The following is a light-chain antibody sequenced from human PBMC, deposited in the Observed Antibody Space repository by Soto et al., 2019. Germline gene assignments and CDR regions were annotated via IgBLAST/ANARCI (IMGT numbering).Light chain of an antibody. CDR3: QQYNNWPYT. CDR2: RAS. Sequence: EIVMTQSPATLPVSPGGSATLSCRASQHVSSNFAWYRQKPGQAPTLLIYRASTRATGIPARFSGSGSGTAFTLTISSLQSEDFAVYYCQQYNNWPYTFGQGTKLEIK. V-gene: IGKV3-15*01. CDR1: QHVSSN. J-gene: IGKJ2*01.